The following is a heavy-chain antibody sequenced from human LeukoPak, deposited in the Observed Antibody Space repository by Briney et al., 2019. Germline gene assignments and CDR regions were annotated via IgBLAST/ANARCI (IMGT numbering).Heavy chain of an antibody. CDR1: GYSFSNYW. CDR3: ARPSNSGYDF. D-gene: IGHD5-12*01. J-gene: IGHJ4*02. V-gene: IGHV5-51*01. Sequence: GEPLNISCKASGYSFSNYWIGWLRQMPGKGLERKGIIYPSDSDTRDSASFQGQVTISADKSISTAYLQWSSLKASDTAMYYCARPSNSGYDFWGQGALVTVSS. CDR2: IYPSDSDT.